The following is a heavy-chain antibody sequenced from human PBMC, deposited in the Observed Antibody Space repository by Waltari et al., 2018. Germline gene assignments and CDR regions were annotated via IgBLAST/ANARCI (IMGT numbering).Heavy chain of an antibody. D-gene: IGHD5-18*01. Sequence: QVQLQESGPGLVKPSGTLSLTCAVSGGSISSSNWWSWVRQPPGQGLEWIGEISHRGITNYTPALKSRVTISVDKSKNQFSLKLSSVTAADTAVYYFARDLRGYSYGAFDIWGQGTMVTVSS. CDR3: ARDLRGYSYGAFDI. CDR1: GGSISSSNW. V-gene: IGHV4-4*02. J-gene: IGHJ3*02. CDR2: ISHRGIT.